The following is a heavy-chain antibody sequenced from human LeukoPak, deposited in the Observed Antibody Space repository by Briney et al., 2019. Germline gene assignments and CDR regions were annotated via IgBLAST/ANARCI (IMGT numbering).Heavy chain of an antibody. CDR1: RFTFSSYA. Sequence: GGSLRLSCAASRFTFSSYAMSWVRQAPGKGLEWVSAISGSGGSTYYADSVKGRFTISRDNAKNTLYLQMNSLRAEDTAVYYCVSGSLQSGYNFDYWGQGALVTVSS. V-gene: IGHV3-23*01. CDR3: VSGSLQSGYNFDY. CDR2: ISGSGGST. J-gene: IGHJ4*02. D-gene: IGHD3-3*01.